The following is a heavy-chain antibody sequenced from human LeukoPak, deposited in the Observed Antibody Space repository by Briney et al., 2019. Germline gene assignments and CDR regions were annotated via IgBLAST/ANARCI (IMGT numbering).Heavy chain of an antibody. D-gene: IGHD5-24*01. CDR1: GYSFSSYW. CDR3: ARASRDGYNQNFDH. J-gene: IGHJ4*02. V-gene: IGHV5-51*01. Sequence: GESLKISCKGLGYSFSSYWNAWVRQRPGKRLEWMGIIYPGGCETRYDPSFQGQVTISADSSTSTAYLQWSRLRASDTAMYYCARASRDGYNQNFDHWGQGTLVTVSS. CDR2: IYPGGCET.